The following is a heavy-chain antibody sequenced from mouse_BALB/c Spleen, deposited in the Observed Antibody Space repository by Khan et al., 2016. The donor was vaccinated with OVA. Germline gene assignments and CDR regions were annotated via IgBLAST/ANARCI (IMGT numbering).Heavy chain of an antibody. CDR3: ARSTYKDAYAD. CDR2: MIYSGYT. V-gene: IGHV3-8*02. CDR1: GDSITSGF. J-gene: IGHJ3*01. D-gene: IGHD1-3*01. Sequence: EVQLQESGPSLVQPSQTLSLTCSVTGDSITSGFWSWVRKFPGNKLEYMGYMIYSGYTYYNPSLKGRFSITRHTSKNQYYLQLNSVTTEDTATYDCARSTYKDAYADWGQGALVTVSA.